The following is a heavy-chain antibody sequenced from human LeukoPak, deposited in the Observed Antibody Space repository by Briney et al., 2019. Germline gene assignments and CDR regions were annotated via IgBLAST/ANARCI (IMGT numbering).Heavy chain of an antibody. D-gene: IGHD3-9*01. CDR1: GGSISSTSYY. CDR3: ASQPYYDILTGYSHFDY. Sequence: PSETLSLTCTVSGGSISSTSYYWGWVRQPPGKGLEWLGSIYYSGNTYYNPSLKRRVTISVDTSKNQFPLKLSSVTAADTAVYYCASQPYYDILTGYSHFDYWGQGTLVTVSS. J-gene: IGHJ4*02. CDR2: IYYSGNT. V-gene: IGHV4-39*01.